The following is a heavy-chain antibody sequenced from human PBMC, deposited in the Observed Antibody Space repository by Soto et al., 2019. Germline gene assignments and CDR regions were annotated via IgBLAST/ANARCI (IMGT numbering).Heavy chain of an antibody. V-gene: IGHV3-21*01. CDR1: GFTFSSYS. CDR2: ISSSSSYI. Sequence: PGGSLRLSCAASGFTFSSYSMNWVRQAPGKGLEWVSSISSSSSYIYYADSVKGRFTISRDNAKNSLYLQTNSLRAEDTAVYYCASDLYVWAQGIYYYYGMDVWGQGTTVTVSS. J-gene: IGHJ6*02. D-gene: IGHD3-16*01. CDR3: ASDLYVWAQGIYYYYGMDV.